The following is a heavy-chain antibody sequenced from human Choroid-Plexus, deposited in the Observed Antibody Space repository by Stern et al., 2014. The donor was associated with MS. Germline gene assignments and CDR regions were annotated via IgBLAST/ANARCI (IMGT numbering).Heavy chain of an antibody. CDR3: VRVSGSSGSDF. Sequence: EVQLEESGGGLVQPGGSLRLSCVASGFTLSDHYMDWVRQAPGKGLEWVGRIRNKANSYTTQYAASVKGRSVISRDDSKNSLYLQMNSLKSEDTAVYYCVRVSGSSGSDFWGQGTLVSVSS. CDR2: IRNKANSYTT. V-gene: IGHV3-72*01. D-gene: IGHD6-19*01. CDR1: GFTLSDHY. J-gene: IGHJ4*02.